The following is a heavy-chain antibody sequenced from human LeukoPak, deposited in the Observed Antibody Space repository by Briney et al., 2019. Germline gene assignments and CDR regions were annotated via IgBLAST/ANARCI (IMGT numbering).Heavy chain of an antibody. CDR1: GFSVGNNY. J-gene: IGHJ5*02. D-gene: IGHD6-13*01. V-gene: IGHV3-49*04. CDR2: IRSKAYGGTT. CDR3: TRDHSSSWS. Sequence: PGGSLRLSCEVSGFSVGNNYMNWVRQAPGKGLEWVGFIRSKAYGGTTEYAASVKGRFTISRDDSKSIAYLQMNSLKTEDTAVYYCTRDHSSSWSWGQGTLVTVSS.